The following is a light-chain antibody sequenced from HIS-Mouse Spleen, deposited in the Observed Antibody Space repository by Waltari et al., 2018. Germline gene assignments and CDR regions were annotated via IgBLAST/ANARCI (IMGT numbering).Light chain of an antibody. CDR2: QDS. CDR3: QAWDSSTVV. V-gene: IGLV3-1*01. Sequence: SYELTQPPSVSVSPGQTASITCSGDKLGDKYACWYQQKPGQSPVLVLYQDSKRPSGIHGRFSGSNSGNTATLTISGTQAMDEAYYYCQAWDSSTVVFGGGTKLTVL. CDR1: KLGDKY. J-gene: IGLJ2*01.